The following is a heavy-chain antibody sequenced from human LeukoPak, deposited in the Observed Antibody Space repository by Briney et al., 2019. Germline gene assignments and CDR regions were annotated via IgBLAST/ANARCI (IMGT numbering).Heavy chain of an antibody. J-gene: IGHJ4*02. CDR3: AKEGGTAMVTLDY. V-gene: IGHV3-43D*04. CDR1: GFTFDDYA. D-gene: IGHD5-18*01. CDR2: ISWDGGST. Sequence: GGSLRLSCAAPGFTFDDYAMHWVRQAPGKGLEWVSLISWDGGSTYYADSVKGRFTISRDNSKNSLYLQMNSLRAEDTALYYCAKEGGTAMVTLDYWGQGTLVTVSS.